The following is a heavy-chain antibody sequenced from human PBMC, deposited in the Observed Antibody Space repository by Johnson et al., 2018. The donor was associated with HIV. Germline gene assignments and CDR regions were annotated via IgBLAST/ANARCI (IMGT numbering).Heavy chain of an antibody. D-gene: IGHD3-3*01. V-gene: IGHV3-30*02. CDR1: GFTFSSYG. CDR3: AIVGIFGVAPDDAFDI. Sequence: QVLLVESGGGVVQPGGSLRLSCAASGFTFSSYGMHWVRQAPGKGLEWVAFIRYDGSNKYYAESVKGRFSISRDTLKNTLYLQMNSLRAEDTAVYYCAIVGIFGVAPDDAFDIWGQGTMVTVSS. CDR2: IRYDGSNK. J-gene: IGHJ3*02.